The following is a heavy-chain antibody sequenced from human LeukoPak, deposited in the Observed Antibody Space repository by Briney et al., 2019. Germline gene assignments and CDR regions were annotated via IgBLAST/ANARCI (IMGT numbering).Heavy chain of an antibody. J-gene: IGHJ3*02. Sequence: PGGSLRLSCAASGFTFSTYWMNWVRQAPGKGLEWVANIQQGGSEKYYVDSVKGRFTISRDNARSSLYLQVNSLRAEDTAVYYCAGSWGYRALDIWGQGTMVTVSS. D-gene: IGHD3-16*01. CDR3: AGSWGYRALDI. CDR1: GFTFSTYW. V-gene: IGHV3-7*01. CDR2: IQQGGSEK.